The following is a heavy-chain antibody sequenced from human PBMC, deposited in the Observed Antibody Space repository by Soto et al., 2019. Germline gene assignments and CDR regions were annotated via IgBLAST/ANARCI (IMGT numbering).Heavy chain of an antibody. Sequence: GGSLRLSCAASGFNFDNYGMHWVRQAPGKGLEWVANIKQDGSEKYYVDSVKGRFTISRDNAKNSLYLQMNSLRAEDTAVYYCAREGDYIISAFDIWGQGTMVTVSS. V-gene: IGHV3-7*01. D-gene: IGHD2-21*01. CDR3: AREGDYIISAFDI. CDR1: GFNFDNYG. CDR2: IKQDGSEK. J-gene: IGHJ3*02.